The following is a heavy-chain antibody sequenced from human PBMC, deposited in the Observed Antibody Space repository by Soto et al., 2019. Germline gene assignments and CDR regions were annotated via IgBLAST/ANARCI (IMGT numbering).Heavy chain of an antibody. CDR3: AKGSRGYGDY. D-gene: IGHD3-22*01. V-gene: IGHV1-18*01. CDR1: GYTFTSYG. J-gene: IGHJ4*02. Sequence: APVKVSSKTSGYTFTSYGISWVRQAPGQGLEWMGWITTDKGKTTYAQKFQGRVTMTRDTSTSTVYMELSSLRFEDTAVYYCAKGSRGYGDYWGQGTLVTLSS. CDR2: ITTDKGKT.